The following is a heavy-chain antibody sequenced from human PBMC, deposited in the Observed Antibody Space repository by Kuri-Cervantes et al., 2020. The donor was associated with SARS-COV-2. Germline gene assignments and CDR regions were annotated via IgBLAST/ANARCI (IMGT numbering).Heavy chain of an antibody. V-gene: IGHV4-34*01. CDR3: ARGRLSGGGIDF. D-gene: IGHD2-15*01. CDR2: IYHSGST. Sequence: SQTLSLTCAVYGGSFSGYYWSWIRQPPGKGLEWIGSIYHSGSTYYNPSLKSRVTISVDTSKDQFSLKLRSVTAADTAVYYCARGRLSGGGIDFWGQGTLVTVSS. J-gene: IGHJ4*02. CDR1: GGSFSGYY.